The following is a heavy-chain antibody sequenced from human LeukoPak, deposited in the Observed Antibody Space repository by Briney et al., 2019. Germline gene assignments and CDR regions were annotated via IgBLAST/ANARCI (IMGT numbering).Heavy chain of an antibody. CDR1: GYTFTGYY. J-gene: IGHJ4*02. Sequence: ASVKVSCKASGYTFTGYYLHWVRQAPGQGLEWMGWINPNSGGTNYAQKFQGRVTMTRDTSISTAYMEVSRLRSDDTAVYYCARGLGYCSTPDCPARVFCFDYWGQGTLVTVSS. D-gene: IGHD2-15*01. V-gene: IGHV1-2*02. CDR3: ARGLGYCSTPDCPARVFCFDY. CDR2: INPNSGGT.